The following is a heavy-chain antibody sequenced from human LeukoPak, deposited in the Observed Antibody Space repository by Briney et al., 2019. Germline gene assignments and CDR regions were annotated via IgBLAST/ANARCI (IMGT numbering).Heavy chain of an antibody. CDR3: ARATIWFGYYYFDY. CDR1: GYTFTSYD. CDR2: MNPNSGNT. J-gene: IGHJ4*02. Sequence: ASVKVSCKASGYTFTSYDINWVRHAHGQGLELMGWMNPNSGNTGYAQKFQGRVTMTRNTSISTAYMELSSLRSEDTAVYYCARATIWFGYYYFDYWGQGTLVTVSS. V-gene: IGHV1-8*01. D-gene: IGHD3-10*01.